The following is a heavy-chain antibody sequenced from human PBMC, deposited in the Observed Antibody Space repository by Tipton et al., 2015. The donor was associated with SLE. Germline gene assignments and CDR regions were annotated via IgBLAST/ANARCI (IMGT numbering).Heavy chain of an antibody. V-gene: IGHV4-39*01. D-gene: IGHD5-12*01. CDR2: IYHTGTA. CDR1: GDSVSSGSYY. CDR3: ASLYFDIVAGYSPFDF. J-gene: IGHJ4*02. Sequence: TLSLTCTVSGDSVSSGSYYWGWVRQPPGKGLEWLGSIYHTGTAYYNPSLKSRVSMSADTSKSQFSLKVDSVTAADTAVYYCASLYFDIVAGYSPFDFWGQGTLVTVSS.